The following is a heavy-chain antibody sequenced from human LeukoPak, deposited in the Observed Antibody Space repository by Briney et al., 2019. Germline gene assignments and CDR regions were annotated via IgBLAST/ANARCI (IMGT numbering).Heavy chain of an antibody. CDR3: AREGPEAFDY. Sequence: PSETLSLTCTVSGGSISSYYWSWIRQPPGKGLEWIGYIYYSGNTNYNPSLKSRVTISVDTSKNQFSLKLRSVTAADTAVYYCAREGPEAFDYWGQGTLVTVSS. J-gene: IGHJ4*02. CDR1: GGSISSYY. V-gene: IGHV4-59*01. CDR2: IYYSGNT.